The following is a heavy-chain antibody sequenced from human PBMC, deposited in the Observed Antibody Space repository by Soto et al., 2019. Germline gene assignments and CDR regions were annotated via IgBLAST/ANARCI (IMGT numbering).Heavy chain of an antibody. CDR1: GFTFDDYA. CDR2: ISWNSGTI. J-gene: IGHJ3*02. D-gene: IGHD2-15*01. Sequence: PGGSLILSCAASGFTFDDYAMHWVRQAPGKGLEWVSGISWNSGTIGYADSVKGRFTISRDNAKNSLYLQINSLRAEDTAVYYCAAEVVTPGDIAFDIWGQGTMVTVSS. CDR3: AAEVVTPGDIAFDI. V-gene: IGHV3-9*01.